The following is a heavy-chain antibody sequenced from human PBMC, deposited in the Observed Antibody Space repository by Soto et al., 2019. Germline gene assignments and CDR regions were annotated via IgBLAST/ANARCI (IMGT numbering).Heavy chain of an antibody. J-gene: IGHJ4*02. CDR1: GYSFTSYW. CDR3: ARHYRGSAVIYFDY. V-gene: IGHV5-51*01. CDR2: IYPGDSDT. D-gene: IGHD3-10*01. Sequence: GASLEISCKGSGYSFTSYWIGWVRQMPGKGLEWMGIIYPGDSDTRYSPSFQGQVTISADKSISTAYLQWSGLKASDTAMYYCARHYRGSAVIYFDYWGQGTLVTVSS.